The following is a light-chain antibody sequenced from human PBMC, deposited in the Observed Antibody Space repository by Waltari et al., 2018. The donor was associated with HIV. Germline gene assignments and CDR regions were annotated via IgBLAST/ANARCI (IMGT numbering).Light chain of an antibody. J-gene: IGLJ1*01. Sequence: QSALTQPPSVSGSPGQSVTISCTGTSSDVGSYNRVSWYQQPPGTAPKHMLYEGSKRPSGVPDRFSGSKSGNTATLTISGLQAEDEADYYCSLYTSSSFYVFGTGTKVTVL. CDR3: SLYTSSSFYV. V-gene: IGLV2-18*01. CDR1: SSDVGSYNR. CDR2: EGS.